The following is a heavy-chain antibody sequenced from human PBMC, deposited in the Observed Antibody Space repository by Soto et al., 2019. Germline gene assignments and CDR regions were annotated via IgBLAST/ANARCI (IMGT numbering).Heavy chain of an antibody. CDR2: IRHDSAAT. Sequence: EVQLLESGGGLVQPGGSLRLSCVASGFTFHTFAMGWVRQAPGKGLEWVSLIRHDSAATYYIESVKGRFTISRDNSKNTLYLQMNSLRAEDTAMYNCATQDFRGATGTTWGQGTLVTVSS. J-gene: IGHJ4*02. V-gene: IGHV3-23*01. D-gene: IGHD1-1*01. CDR3: ATQDFRGATGTT. CDR1: GFTFHTFA.